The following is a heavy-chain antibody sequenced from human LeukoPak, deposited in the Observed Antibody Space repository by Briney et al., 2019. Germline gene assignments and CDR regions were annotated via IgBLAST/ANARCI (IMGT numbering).Heavy chain of an antibody. CDR3: ARLCGGECYPRLDP. CDR2: IYHSGST. J-gene: IGHJ5*02. CDR1: GYSISSGYY. D-gene: IGHD2-21*01. V-gene: IGHV4-38-2*01. Sequence: SETLSLTCVVSGYSISSGYYWGWIRQPPGEGLEWIGSIYHSGSTYYNPSLKSRVTILVDTSKNQFSLKLRSVTAADTAVYYCARLCGGECYPRLDPWGQGTQVTVSS.